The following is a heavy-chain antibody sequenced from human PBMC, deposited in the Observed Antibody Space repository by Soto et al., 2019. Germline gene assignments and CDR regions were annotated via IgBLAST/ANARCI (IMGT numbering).Heavy chain of an antibody. V-gene: IGHV3-21*01. D-gene: IGHD3-10*01. CDR1: GFIFGNYS. J-gene: IGHJ6*02. CDR3: ARVQKLYGNSVYYYGMDV. CDR2: ISSRSNFI. Sequence: EVQLVESGGGLVRPGGSLRLSCEASGFIFGNYSMNWVRQAPGKGLEWVSSISSRSNFIHYADSLRGRVTISRDNTQNSLHLQMNSLRVEDTAIYYCARVQKLYGNSVYYYGMDVWGQGTTVTVSS.